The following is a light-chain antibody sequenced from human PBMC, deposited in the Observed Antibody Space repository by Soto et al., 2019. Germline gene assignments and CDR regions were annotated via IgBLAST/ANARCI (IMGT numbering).Light chain of an antibody. Sequence: EIVLTQSPGTLSLSPGESATLSCRASQSISTNYLAWYQQKPGQAPRLLLYAASNRFTGIPDRFSGSGSGTDFTLTISRLEPEDFALDYCQQYGRTFGQGTRLEIK. CDR2: AAS. V-gene: IGKV3-20*01. CDR3: QQYGRT. CDR1: QSISTNY. J-gene: IGKJ5*01.